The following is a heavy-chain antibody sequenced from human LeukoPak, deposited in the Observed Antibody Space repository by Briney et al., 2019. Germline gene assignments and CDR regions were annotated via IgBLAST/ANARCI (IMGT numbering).Heavy chain of an antibody. J-gene: IGHJ4*02. CDR1: GGSISSSSYY. Sequence: PSETLSLTCTVSGGSISSSSYYWGWIRQPPGKGLEWIGSIYYSGSTYYNPSLKSRVTISVDTSKNQFSLKLSSVTAADTAVYYCARQAGYSGYARTENFDYWGQGTLVTVSS. CDR2: IYYSGST. D-gene: IGHD5-12*01. CDR3: ARQAGYSGYARTENFDY. V-gene: IGHV4-39*01.